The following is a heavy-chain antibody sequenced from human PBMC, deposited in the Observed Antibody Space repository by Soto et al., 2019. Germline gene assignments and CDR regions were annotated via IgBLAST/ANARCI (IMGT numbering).Heavy chain of an antibody. CDR2: IYYSGST. CDR3: SRDGMATTQL. Sequence: LTCTVSGGSLGSGGYYWSCILQHPGKGLEWIGHIYYSGSTYYTPSLKSRVTISVDTSKNQFSLKLSTVTAAAAAVYYRSRDGMATTQLWGQGTLVTESS. CDR1: GGSLGSGGYY. V-gene: IGHV4-31*03. D-gene: IGHD5-12*01. J-gene: IGHJ4*01.